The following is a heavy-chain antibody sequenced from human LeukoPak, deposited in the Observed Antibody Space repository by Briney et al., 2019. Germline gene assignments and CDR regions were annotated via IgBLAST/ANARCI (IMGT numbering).Heavy chain of an antibody. Sequence: SQTPSLTCTVSGGSISSGGYYWSWIRQHPGKGLEWIGYIYYSGSTYYNPSLKSRVTISVDTSKNQFSLKLSSVTAADTAVYYCARGLLGVNWFDPWGQGTLVTVSS. J-gene: IGHJ5*02. CDR1: GGSISSGGYY. CDR3: ARGLLGVNWFDP. V-gene: IGHV4-31*03. CDR2: IYYSGST. D-gene: IGHD3-10*01.